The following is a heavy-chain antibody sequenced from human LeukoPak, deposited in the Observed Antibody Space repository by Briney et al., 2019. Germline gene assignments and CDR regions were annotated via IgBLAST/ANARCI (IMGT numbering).Heavy chain of an antibody. V-gene: IGHV3-30*18. CDR1: GGSFSGYY. CDR3: AKDLSYDSSGYDY. CDR2: ISYDGSNK. J-gene: IGHJ4*02. D-gene: IGHD3-22*01. Sequence: LSLTCAVYGGSFSGYYWSWIRQPPGKGLEWVAVISYDGSNKYYADSVKGRFTISRDNSKNTLYLQMNSLRAEDTAVYYCAKDLSYDSSGYDYWGQGTLVTVSS.